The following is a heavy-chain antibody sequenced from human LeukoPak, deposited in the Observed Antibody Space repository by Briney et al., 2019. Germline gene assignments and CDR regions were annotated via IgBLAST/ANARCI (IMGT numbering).Heavy chain of an antibody. Sequence: GGSLRLSCAASGFTFSSYGMHWVRQAPGKRLEWVAVISYDGSNKYYADSVKGRFTISRDNSKNTLYLQMNSLRAEDTAVYYCAKDALVPAAMGGSLVWGQGTLVTVSS. CDR2: ISYDGSNK. J-gene: IGHJ4*02. V-gene: IGHV3-30*18. CDR1: GFTFSSYG. D-gene: IGHD2-2*01. CDR3: AKDALVPAAMGGSLV.